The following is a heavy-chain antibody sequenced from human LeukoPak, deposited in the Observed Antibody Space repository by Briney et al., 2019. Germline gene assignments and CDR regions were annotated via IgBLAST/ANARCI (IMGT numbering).Heavy chain of an antibody. J-gene: IGHJ5*02. Sequence: PGGSLRLSCAASGFTFSSNYMSWVRQAPGKGLEWVSVIYSGGSTYYADSVKGRFTISRDNSKNTLFLQMNNLRAEDTAVYYCARSGEFWSGYYSWGQGTLVTVSS. D-gene: IGHD3-3*01. CDR2: IYSGGST. V-gene: IGHV3-53*01. CDR1: GFTFSSNY. CDR3: ARSGEFWSGYYS.